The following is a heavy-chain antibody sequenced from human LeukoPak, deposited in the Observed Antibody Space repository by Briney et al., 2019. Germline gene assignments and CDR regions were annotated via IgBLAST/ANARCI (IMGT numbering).Heavy chain of an antibody. CDR2: ISYDGSNE. Sequence: PGGSLSLCCAASGFNFSSYAMHWLAQAPGKELEGLAVISYDGSNEYYGDSVKGRFTIFRDNSKNMLYLQMNTLRAEDTAVYYCVRDAQLLYGNWFDPWGQGTLVSVSS. V-gene: IGHV3-30-3*01. D-gene: IGHD1-26*01. CDR3: VRDAQLLYGNWFDP. J-gene: IGHJ5*02. CDR1: GFNFSSYA.